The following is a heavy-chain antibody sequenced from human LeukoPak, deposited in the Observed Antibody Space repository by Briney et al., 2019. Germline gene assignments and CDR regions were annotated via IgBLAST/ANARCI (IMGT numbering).Heavy chain of an antibody. D-gene: IGHD5-12*01. J-gene: IGHJ4*02. V-gene: IGHV1-18*01. CDR2: ISAYNGNT. Sequence: ASVKVSCKASGYTFTSYGISWVRQAPGQGLEWMGWISAYNGNTNYAQKFQGRVTMTTDTSTSTAYMELRSLRSDDTAVYYCARDSTFRYSDLIGYWGQGTLVTVSS. CDR1: GYTFTSYG. CDR3: ARDSTFRYSDLIGY.